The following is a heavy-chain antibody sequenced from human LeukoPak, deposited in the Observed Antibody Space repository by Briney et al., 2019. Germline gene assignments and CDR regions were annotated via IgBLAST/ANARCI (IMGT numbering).Heavy chain of an antibody. V-gene: IGHV3-7*01. CDR1: GFIFRRYW. D-gene: IGHD3-9*01. Sequence: GGSLRLSCATSGFIFRRYWMSWVRQAPGKGLEWVANIKQDGSEKYYVDSVKGRFTISRDNAKNSLYLQMNSLRAEDTAVYYCARHENVLRYFDWLLYFSDWGQGTLVTVSS. J-gene: IGHJ4*02. CDR2: IKQDGSEK. CDR3: ARHENVLRYFDWLLYFSD.